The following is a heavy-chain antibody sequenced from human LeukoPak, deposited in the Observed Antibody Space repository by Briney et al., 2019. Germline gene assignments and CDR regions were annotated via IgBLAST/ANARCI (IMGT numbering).Heavy chain of an antibody. D-gene: IGHD3-10*02. V-gene: IGHV3-23*01. J-gene: IGHJ6*04. Sequence: GGSLRLSCEASGFTFNNYVMTWVRQAPGKGLEWVSSISASAAMTYYADSVKGRFTISRDNAKNSLYLQMNSLRAEDTAVYYCAELGITMIGGVWGKGTTVTISS. CDR1: GFTFNNYV. CDR2: ISASAAMT. CDR3: AELGITMIGGV.